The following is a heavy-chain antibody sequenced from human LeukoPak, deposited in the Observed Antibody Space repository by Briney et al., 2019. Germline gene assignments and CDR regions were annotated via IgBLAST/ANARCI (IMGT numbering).Heavy chain of an antibody. CDR2: IYYSGST. J-gene: IGHJ4*02. D-gene: IGHD6-6*01. Sequence: SETLSLTCTVSGGSITSSSYYWGWIRQPPGKGLEWIGSIYYSGSTYYNPSLKSRVTISVDTSKNQFSLKLSSVTAADTAVYYCASIAARRGYYFDYWGQGTLVTVSS. V-gene: IGHV4-39*01. CDR1: GGSITSSSYY. CDR3: ASIAARRGYYFDY.